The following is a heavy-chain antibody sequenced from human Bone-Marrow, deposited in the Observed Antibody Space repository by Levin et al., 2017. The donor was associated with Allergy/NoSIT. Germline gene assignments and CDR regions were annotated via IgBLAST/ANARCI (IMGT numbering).Heavy chain of an antibody. J-gene: IGHJ4*02. CDR1: GFTFRNYG. CDR3: VKDQGCYVDSSGPVTFDN. V-gene: IGHV3-30*18. D-gene: IGHD3-22*01. CDR2: ISYDGSNT. Sequence: PGGSLRLSCVVSGFTFRNYGMHWVRQAPGKGLEWVAVISYDGSNTYYRDSVRGRFTIARDNSKNTLNLQMNSLRPEDTAVYYCVKDQGCYVDSSGPVTFDNWGRGTLVTVSS.